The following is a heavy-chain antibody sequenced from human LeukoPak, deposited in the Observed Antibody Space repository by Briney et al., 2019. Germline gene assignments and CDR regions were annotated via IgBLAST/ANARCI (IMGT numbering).Heavy chain of an antibody. CDR2: IHPSGST. V-gene: IGHV4-4*07. Sequence: SETLSLTCTVSGDSISSYYWSWLRQPAGKGLEWIGRIHPSGSTNYNPSLKSRVILSVDTSKNEFSLKLSSVTAADTAVYYCARGPPPDLDYWGRGTLVTVSS. CDR3: ARGPPPDLDY. J-gene: IGHJ4*02. CDR1: GDSISSYY.